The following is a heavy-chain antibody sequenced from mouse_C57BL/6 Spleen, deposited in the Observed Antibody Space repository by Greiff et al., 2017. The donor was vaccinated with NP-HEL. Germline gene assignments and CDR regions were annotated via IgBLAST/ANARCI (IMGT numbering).Heavy chain of an antibody. CDR3: ARTQLGDYAMDY. J-gene: IGHJ4*01. Sequence: VQRVESEAELARPGASVKLSCKASGYTFTSYGISWVKQRTGQGLEWIGEIYPRSGNTYYNEKFKGKATLTADKSSSTAYMELRSLTSEDSAVYFCARTQLGDYAMDYWGQGTSVTVSS. CDR2: IYPRSGNT. D-gene: IGHD4-1*02. V-gene: IGHV1-81*01. CDR1: GYTFTSYG.